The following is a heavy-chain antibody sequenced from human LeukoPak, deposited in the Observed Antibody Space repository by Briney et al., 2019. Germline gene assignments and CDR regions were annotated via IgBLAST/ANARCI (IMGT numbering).Heavy chain of an antibody. CDR2: IWYDGSNK. V-gene: IGHV3-30*02. Sequence: PGGSLRLSCAASGFSFSSYGMHWVRQAPGKGLEWVAVIWYDGSNKNYADSVKGRFTISRDNSKNTLYLQMNSLRAEDTAVYYCAKGRMVAAAPNGFDIWGQGTMVTVSS. D-gene: IGHD6-13*01. CDR3: AKGRMVAAAPNGFDI. CDR1: GFSFSSYG. J-gene: IGHJ3*02.